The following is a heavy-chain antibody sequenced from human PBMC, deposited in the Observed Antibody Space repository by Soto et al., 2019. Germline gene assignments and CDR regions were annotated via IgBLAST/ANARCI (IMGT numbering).Heavy chain of an antibody. Sequence: SVKVSCKASGGTFSSYTISWVRQAPGQGLEWMGRIIPILGIANYAQKFQGRVTITADKSTSTAYMELSSLRSEDTAVYYCARDQITIFGVVTPGWFDPWGQGTLVTVSS. V-gene: IGHV1-69*04. J-gene: IGHJ5*02. D-gene: IGHD3-3*01. CDR2: IIPILGIA. CDR3: ARDQITIFGVVTPGWFDP. CDR1: GGTFSSYT.